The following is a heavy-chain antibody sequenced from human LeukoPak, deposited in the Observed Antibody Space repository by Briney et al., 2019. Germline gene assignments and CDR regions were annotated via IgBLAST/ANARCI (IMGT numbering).Heavy chain of an antibody. D-gene: IGHD1-1*01. V-gene: IGHV3-23*01. CDR3: AKAPPYTKYFDY. CDR1: GFIFSNYA. J-gene: IGHJ4*02. Sequence: GGSLRLSCAGSGFIFSNYAMSWVRQAPGQGLEWVSTISNSGDATFYADAVKGRFTISRDNSKNTLYLQMYSLRAEDTAKYYCAKAPPYTKYFDYWGQGTLLTVSS. CDR2: ISNSGDAT.